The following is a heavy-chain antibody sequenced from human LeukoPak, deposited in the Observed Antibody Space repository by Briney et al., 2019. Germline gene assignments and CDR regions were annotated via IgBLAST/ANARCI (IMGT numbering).Heavy chain of an antibody. V-gene: IGHV4-39*07. D-gene: IGHD2-2*01. Sequence: SETLSLTCTVSGGSISSSSYYWGWIRQPPGKGLERIGSIYYSGSAYYNPSLRSRVTMSVDTSKNQFSLKLSSVTAADTAVCYCARDVVAALGSFDYWGQGTLVTVSS. CDR3: ARDVVAALGSFDY. CDR2: IYYSGSA. CDR1: GGSISSSSYY. J-gene: IGHJ4*02.